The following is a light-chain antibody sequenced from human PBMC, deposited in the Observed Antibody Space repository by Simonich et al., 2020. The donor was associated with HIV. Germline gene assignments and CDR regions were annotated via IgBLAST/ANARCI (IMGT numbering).Light chain of an antibody. CDR2: EGS. CDR1: SSVFGSYNL. CDR3: CSYTSSSTLGV. J-gene: IGLJ1*01. Sequence: QSALTRPASVSGSPGQSITISCTGTSSVFGSYNLVSWFQQHPGKAPKLRIHEGSQRPSGVSKRFSGSKSGNTASLTLSGLQAEDEADYYCCSYTSSSTLGVFGTGTKVTVL. V-gene: IGLV2-14*02.